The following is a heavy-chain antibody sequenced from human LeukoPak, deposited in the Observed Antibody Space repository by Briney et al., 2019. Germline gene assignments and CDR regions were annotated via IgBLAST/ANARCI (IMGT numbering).Heavy chain of an antibody. J-gene: IGHJ4*02. Sequence: GGSLRLSCAASGFTFSNAWMSWVRQAPGKGPEWVGRIKSKTDGGTTDYAAPVKGRFTISRDDSKNTLYLQMNSLKTEDTAVYYCTATQTSRRGYDKRYYFDYWGQGTLVTVSS. CDR2: IKSKTDGGTT. CDR1: GFTFSNAW. CDR3: TATQTSRRGYDKRYYFDY. V-gene: IGHV3-15*01. D-gene: IGHD5-12*01.